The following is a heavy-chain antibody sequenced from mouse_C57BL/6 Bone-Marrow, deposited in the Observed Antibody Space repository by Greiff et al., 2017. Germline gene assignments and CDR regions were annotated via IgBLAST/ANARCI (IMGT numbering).Heavy chain of an antibody. D-gene: IGHD2-1*01. CDR2: FHPYNDDT. V-gene: IGHV1-47*01. CDR3: ARGGNYGGYYFDY. Sequence: QVQLKQSGAELVKPGASVKMSCKASGYTFTTYPIEWMKQNHGKSLEWIGNFHPYNDDTKYNEKFKGKATLTVEKSSSTVYLQLSRLTSDDSAFYNWARGGNYGGYYFDYWGQGTTLTVSS. J-gene: IGHJ2*01. CDR1: GYTFTTYP.